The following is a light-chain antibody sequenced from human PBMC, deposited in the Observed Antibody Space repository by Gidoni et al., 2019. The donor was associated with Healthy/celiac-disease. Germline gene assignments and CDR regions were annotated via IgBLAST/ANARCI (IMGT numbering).Light chain of an antibody. Sequence: EIVMTQSPATLSLSPWERVTLSCRASQNINSDLAWYQQKPGQAPRLLIYGASTRATGIPARYSGSGSGTDFTLTIGSLQSEDFAVYYCQQYNSWPPITFGQGTRLEIK. CDR1: QNINSD. CDR3: QQYNSWPPIT. CDR2: GAS. V-gene: IGKV3-15*01. J-gene: IGKJ5*01.